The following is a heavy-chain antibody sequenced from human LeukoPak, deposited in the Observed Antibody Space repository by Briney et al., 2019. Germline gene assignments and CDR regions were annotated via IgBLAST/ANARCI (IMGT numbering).Heavy chain of an antibody. CDR1: GFTFEDYA. CDR2: IRGSGDST. Sequence: GSLRLSCAASGFTFEDYAMHWVRQAPGKGLEWVSGIRGSGDSTYYADSVKGRFTISRDNSKNTLFLQLNGLRAEDTAVYYCATVIPDGGDYVYAIYYFDYWGQGTLVTVSS. J-gene: IGHJ4*02. CDR3: ATVIPDGGDYVYAIYYFDY. V-gene: IGHV3-23*01. D-gene: IGHD4-17*01.